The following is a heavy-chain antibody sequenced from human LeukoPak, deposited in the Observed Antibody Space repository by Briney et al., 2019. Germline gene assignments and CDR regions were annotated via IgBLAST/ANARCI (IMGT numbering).Heavy chain of an antibody. CDR2: IYYSETA. J-gene: IGHJ2*01. D-gene: IGHD6-13*01. Sequence: SETLSLTCTVSGDSIRSYYWSWIRQPPGKGLEWIGYIYYSETANYNPSLKSRVTISVDTSKNQFSLKLTSVTAADTAVYYCARVYYSSSYDYWYFDLWGRGTLVTVSS. CDR3: ARVYYSSSYDYWYFDL. V-gene: IGHV4-59*01. CDR1: GDSIRSYY.